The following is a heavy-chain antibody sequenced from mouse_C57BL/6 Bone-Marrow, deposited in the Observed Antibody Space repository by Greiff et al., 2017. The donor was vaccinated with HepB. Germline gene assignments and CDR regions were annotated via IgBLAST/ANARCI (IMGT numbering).Heavy chain of an antibody. CDR1: GFTFSDAW. Sequence: EVKVVESGGGLVQPGGSMKLSCAASGFTFSDAWMDWVRQSPEKGLEWVAEIRNKANNHATYYAESVKGRFTISRDDSKSSVYLQMNSLRAEDTGIYYCTRRIYYYGSSYWYFDVWGTGTTVTVSS. J-gene: IGHJ1*03. V-gene: IGHV6-6*01. D-gene: IGHD1-1*01. CDR3: TRRIYYYGSSYWYFDV. CDR2: IRNKANNHAT.